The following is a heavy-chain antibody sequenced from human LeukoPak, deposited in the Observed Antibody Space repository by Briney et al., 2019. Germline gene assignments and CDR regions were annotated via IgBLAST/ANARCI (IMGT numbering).Heavy chain of an antibody. CDR2: IYPGDSDT. D-gene: IGHD3-3*01. CDR3: ARLHRRTYYDFWSGYKQRNWFDP. J-gene: IGHJ5*02. V-gene: IGHV5-51*01. CDR1: GYSFTSYW. Sequence: RGESLKISCKGSGYSFTSYWIGWVRQMPGKGLEWMGIIYPGDSDTRYSPSFQGQVTISADKSISTAYLQWSSLKASDTAMYYCARLHRRTYYDFWSGYKQRNWFDPWGQGTLVTVSS.